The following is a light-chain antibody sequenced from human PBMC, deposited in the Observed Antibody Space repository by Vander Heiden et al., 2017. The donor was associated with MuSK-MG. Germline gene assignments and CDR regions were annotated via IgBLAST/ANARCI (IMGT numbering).Light chain of an antibody. CDR3: QQYGSSPVT. CDR1: ESVSGGY. V-gene: IGKV3-20*01. J-gene: IGKJ4*01. CDR2: DGF. Sequence: EIVLTQSPDTLSLSPGENATLACRASESVSGGYSAWYQHKPGQAPRLLIYDGFRRATGIPDRFSGSASGTEFSLTITKLKPEDFAVYFCQQYGSSPVTFGGGTRVEMK.